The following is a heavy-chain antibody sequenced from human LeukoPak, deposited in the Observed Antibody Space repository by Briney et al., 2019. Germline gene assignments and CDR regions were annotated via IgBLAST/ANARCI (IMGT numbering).Heavy chain of an antibody. D-gene: IGHD3-3*01. CDR2: IYHSGNI. J-gene: IGHJ4*02. CDR1: SYSIRTGYH. Sequence: PSETLSLTCTVSSYSIRTGYHWGWIRQFPGKGLEWIGSIYHSGNIYYNPSLRSRVTISVDTSKNQFSLNLSSVTAADTAVYYCARDRIMIFGVVISSFDYWGQGTLVTVSS. CDR3: ARDRIMIFGVVISSFDY. V-gene: IGHV4-38-2*02.